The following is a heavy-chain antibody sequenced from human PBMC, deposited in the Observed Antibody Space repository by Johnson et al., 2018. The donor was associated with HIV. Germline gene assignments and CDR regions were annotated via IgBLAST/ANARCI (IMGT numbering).Heavy chain of an antibody. Sequence: VQLVESGGGVVRPGGSLRLSCAASGFTFDDYGMSWVRQVLGKGLEWVSGINWNGGSTGYADSVKGRFTISRDNAKNSLYLQMNSLRAEDTAVYYCASRSYGYVRHAFDIWGQGTMVTVSS. CDR1: GFTFDDYG. CDR3: ASRSYGYVRHAFDI. D-gene: IGHD5-18*01. V-gene: IGHV3-20*04. CDR2: INWNGGST. J-gene: IGHJ3*02.